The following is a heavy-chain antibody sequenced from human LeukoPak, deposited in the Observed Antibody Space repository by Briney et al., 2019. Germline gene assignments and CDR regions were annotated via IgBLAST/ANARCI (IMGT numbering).Heavy chain of an antibody. CDR3: ARGIHGYYFDY. CDR2: INHSGST. V-gene: IGHV4-34*01. Sequence: PGGSLRLSCAASGFTFSSYWMSWIRQPPGKGLEWIGEINHSGSTNYNPSLKSRVTISVDTSKNQFSLKLSSVTAADTAVYYCARGIHGYYFDYWGQGTLVTVSS. J-gene: IGHJ4*02. CDR1: GFTFSSYW.